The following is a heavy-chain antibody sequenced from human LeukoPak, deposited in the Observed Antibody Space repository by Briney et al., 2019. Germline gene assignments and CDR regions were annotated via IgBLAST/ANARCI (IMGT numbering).Heavy chain of an antibody. CDR1: GFTFSSYG. V-gene: IGHV3-30*02. CDR2: IRYDGSNK. Sequence: SGGSLRLSCAASGFTFSSYGMHWVRQAPGKGLEWVAFIRYDGSNKYYADSVKGRFTISRDNSKNTLYLQMNSLRAEDTAVYYCARVIYYGSGNYYYYYFYMDVWGKGTTVTVSS. J-gene: IGHJ6*03. D-gene: IGHD3-10*01. CDR3: ARVIYYGSGNYYYYYFYMDV.